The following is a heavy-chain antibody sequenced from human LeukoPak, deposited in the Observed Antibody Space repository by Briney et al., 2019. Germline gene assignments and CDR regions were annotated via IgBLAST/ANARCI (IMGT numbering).Heavy chain of an antibody. CDR3: ARGAYYGMDV. V-gene: IGHV1-3*02. J-gene: IGHJ6*02. CDR1: GYTFTSSA. CDR2: SHAGNGDT. Sequence: ASVKVSCKASGYTFTSSAIHWVRQAPGHRLEWLGWSHAGNGDTKYSPEFQGRFTISSDTSASTAYMELSSLRSEDMAVYYCARGAYYGMDVRGQGTTVTVSS.